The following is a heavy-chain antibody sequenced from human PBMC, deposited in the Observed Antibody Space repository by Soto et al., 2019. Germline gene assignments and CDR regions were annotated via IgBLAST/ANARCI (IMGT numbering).Heavy chain of an antibody. CDR3: VGDRSYNYGYWWFDP. D-gene: IGHD5-18*01. Sequence: SETLSLTCTVSGGSISTYYWSWIRHPPGKGLEWIGYIHYSGSTNYNPSLKSRVTMLVDTSKNQFSLRLSSVTAADTAVYYCVGDRSYNYGYWWFDPWGQGTLVTVS. J-gene: IGHJ5*02. V-gene: IGHV4-59*01. CDR1: GGSISTYY. CDR2: IHYSGST.